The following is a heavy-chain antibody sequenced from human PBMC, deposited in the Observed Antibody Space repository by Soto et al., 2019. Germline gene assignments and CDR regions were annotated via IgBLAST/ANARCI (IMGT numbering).Heavy chain of an antibody. V-gene: IGHV3-48*02. D-gene: IGHD3-3*01. CDR1: GFTFSSYS. Sequence: GGSLRLSCAASGFTFSSYSMNWVRQAPGQGLEWVSYIRSSSSTIYYADSVKGRFTISRDNAKNSLYLQMNSLRDEDTAVYYCARGSYYDCGSGYYEEGYYYGMDVWGQGTTVTVSS. CDR2: IRSSSSTI. J-gene: IGHJ6*02. CDR3: ARGSYYDCGSGYYEEGYYYGMDV.